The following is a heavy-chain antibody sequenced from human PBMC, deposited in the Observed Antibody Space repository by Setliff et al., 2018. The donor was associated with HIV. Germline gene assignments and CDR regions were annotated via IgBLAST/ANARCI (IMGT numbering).Heavy chain of an antibody. CDR3: ARETQQSYNIVTGYNYYYGIDV. Sequence: SETLSLTCNVSGASISSYYWTWIRQSPGNRLEWLGYITDSGNTNYNPSLRRRVIISADTSKNQVSLRLRSVTAADTAVYYCARETQQSYNIVTGYNYYYGIDVWGQGTTVTVSS. CDR1: GASISSYY. J-gene: IGHJ6*02. CDR2: ITDSGNT. V-gene: IGHV4-59*01. D-gene: IGHD3-9*01.